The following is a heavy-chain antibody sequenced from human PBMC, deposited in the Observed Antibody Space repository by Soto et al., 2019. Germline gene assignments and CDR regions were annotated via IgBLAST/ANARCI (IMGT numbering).Heavy chain of an antibody. CDR2: IAYDGSNK. V-gene: IGHV3-30*18. D-gene: IGHD6-19*01. J-gene: IGHJ6*02. Sequence: VAVIAYDGSNKYYADSVKGRFTISRDNSKNTLYLQMNSLRAEDTAVYYCAKDKGRSLAGGMDVWGQGTTVTVSS. CDR3: AKDKGRSLAGGMDV.